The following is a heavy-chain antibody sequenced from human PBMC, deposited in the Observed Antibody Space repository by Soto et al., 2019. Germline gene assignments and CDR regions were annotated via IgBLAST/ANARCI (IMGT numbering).Heavy chain of an antibody. D-gene: IGHD1-1*01. CDR3: ARSPSTSVPDY. CDR1: GFAFSGYP. Sequence: PGGSLRLSCAASGFAFSGYPIDWVRQAPGKGLEWVSSISSGSTYTYYADSVKGRFTISRDNAKKSLFLQMNSLRAEDTAVYFCARSPSTSVPDYWGQGTLVTVSS. V-gene: IGHV3-21*01. J-gene: IGHJ4*02. CDR2: ISSGSTYT.